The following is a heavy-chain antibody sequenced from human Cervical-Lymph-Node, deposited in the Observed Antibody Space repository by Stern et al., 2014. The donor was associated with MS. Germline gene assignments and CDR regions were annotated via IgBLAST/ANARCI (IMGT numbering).Heavy chain of an antibody. D-gene: IGHD3-10*01. V-gene: IGHV5-51*01. CDR2: IYPGDSDT. Sequence: EVQLVESGAEVKKPGESLKISCKGSGYSFTSYWIGWVRQMPGKGLAWMGIIYPGDSDTRYSPSFQGQVTISADKSISTAYLQWSSLKASDTAMYYCARPWGFGELRDAFDIWGQGTMGTVSS. J-gene: IGHJ3*02. CDR1: GYSFTSYW. CDR3: ARPWGFGELRDAFDI.